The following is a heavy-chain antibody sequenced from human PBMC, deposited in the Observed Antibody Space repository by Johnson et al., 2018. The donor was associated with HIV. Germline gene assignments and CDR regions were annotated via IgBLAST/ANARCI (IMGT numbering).Heavy chain of an antibody. CDR3: ARARRVVIGPDGFDI. CDR1: GFTFSSYG. D-gene: IGHD3-22*01. J-gene: IGHJ3*02. CDR2: IASGGGHE. V-gene: IGHV3-30*03. Sequence: QVQLVESGGGVVQPGGSLRLSCAASGFTFSSYGMHWVRQAPGKGLEWVAVIASGGGHEVYADSVRGRFTISRDNSKNTLYLQMNSLRGEYTAVYYCARARRVVIGPDGFDIWGQGTMVTVSS.